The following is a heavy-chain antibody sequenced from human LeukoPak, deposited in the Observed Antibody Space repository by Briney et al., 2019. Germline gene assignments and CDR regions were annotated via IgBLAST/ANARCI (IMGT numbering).Heavy chain of an antibody. Sequence: GGSLRLSCAASGFTFSSYSMNWVRQAPGKGLEWVSSISSSSSYIYYADSVKGRFTISRDNAKNSLYLQMNSLRAEDTAVYYCARDGGIYCSSTSCQGYWGQGTLVTVSS. CDR3: ARDGGIYCSSTSCQGY. V-gene: IGHV3-21*06. CDR1: GFTFSSYS. J-gene: IGHJ4*02. CDR2: ISSSSSYI. D-gene: IGHD2-2*01.